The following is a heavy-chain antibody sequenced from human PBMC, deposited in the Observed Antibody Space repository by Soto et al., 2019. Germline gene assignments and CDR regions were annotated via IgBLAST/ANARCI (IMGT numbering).Heavy chain of an antibody. J-gene: IGHJ6*02. V-gene: IGHV3-30-3*01. D-gene: IGHD6-6*01. CDR1: GFTFSSYA. CDR2: ISYDGSNK. CDR3: ARDIAARLPYYYGMDV. Sequence: QVQLVESGGGVVQPGRSLRLSCAASGFTFSSYAMHWVRQAPGKGLEWVAVISYDGSNKYYADSVKGRFTNSRDNSKNTLYLQMNKLRAEDTAVYYCARDIAARLPYYYGMDVWGQGTTVTVSS.